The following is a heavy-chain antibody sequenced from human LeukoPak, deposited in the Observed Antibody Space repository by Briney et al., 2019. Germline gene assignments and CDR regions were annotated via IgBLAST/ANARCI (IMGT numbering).Heavy chain of an antibody. CDR3: ARIRVYCSGGSCYYYYGMDV. D-gene: IGHD2-15*01. Sequence: ASVKVSCTASGYTFTSYGISWVRQAPGQGLEWMGWISAYNGNTNYAQKLQGRVTMTTDTSTSTAYMELRSLRSDDTAVYYCARIRVYCSGGSCYYYYGMDVWGQGTTVTVSS. CDR1: GYTFTSYG. J-gene: IGHJ6*02. V-gene: IGHV1-18*01. CDR2: ISAYNGNT.